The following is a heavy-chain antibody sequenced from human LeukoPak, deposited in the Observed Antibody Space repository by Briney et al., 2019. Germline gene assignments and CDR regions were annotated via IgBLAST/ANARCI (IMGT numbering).Heavy chain of an antibody. D-gene: IGHD3-3*01. CDR2: ISSGSSYI. J-gene: IGHJ4*02. Sequence: GGSLRLSCAASGFTFSSYSMNWVRQAPGKGLEWVSSISSGSSYIYYADSVKGRFTISRDNAKNSLYLQMNSLRAEDTAAYYCARHYDFWSGYYTDYWGQGTLVTVSS. CDR1: GFTFSSYS. V-gene: IGHV3-21*01. CDR3: ARHYDFWSGYYTDY.